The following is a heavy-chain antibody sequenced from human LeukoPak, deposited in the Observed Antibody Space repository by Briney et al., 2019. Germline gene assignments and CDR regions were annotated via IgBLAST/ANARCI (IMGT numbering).Heavy chain of an antibody. V-gene: IGHV3-48*03. CDR2: ISSSGSTI. J-gene: IGHJ4*02. Sequence: GGSLRLSCAASGFTFSSYEMNWVRQAPGKGLEWVSYISSSGSTIYYADSVKGRFTISRDNAKNSLYLQMNSLRAEDTAVYYCARVGYYGDYLPFDYWGQGTLVTVSS. CDR1: GFTFSSYE. D-gene: IGHD4-17*01. CDR3: ARVGYYGDYLPFDY.